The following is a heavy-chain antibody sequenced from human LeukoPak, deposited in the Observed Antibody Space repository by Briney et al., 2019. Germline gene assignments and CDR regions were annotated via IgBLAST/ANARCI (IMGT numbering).Heavy chain of an antibody. CDR1: GYTFTGYY. J-gene: IGHJ4*02. CDR3: ARRYDYDSSGYYRPTHYYFDY. D-gene: IGHD3-22*01. V-gene: IGHV1-2*02. Sequence: VASVKVSCKASGYTFTGYYMHWVRQAPGQGLEWMGWINPNSGGTNYAQKFQGRVTMTRDTSISTAYMELSRLRSDDTAVYYCARRYDYDSSGYYRPTHYYFDYWGQGALVTVSS. CDR2: INPNSGGT.